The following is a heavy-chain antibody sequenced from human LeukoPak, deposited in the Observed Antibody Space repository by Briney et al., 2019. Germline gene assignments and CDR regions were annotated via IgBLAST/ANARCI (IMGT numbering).Heavy chain of an antibody. CDR3: ARGVEELLWSGEVGMDV. Sequence: ASVKVSCKASGYTFTGYYMHWVRQAPGQGLEWMGWINPNSGGTNYAQKFQGRVTMTRDTSISTAYMELSRLRSDDTAVYYCARGVEELLWSGEVGMDVWGKGTTVTISS. CDR1: GYTFTGYY. V-gene: IGHV1-2*02. CDR2: INPNSGGT. D-gene: IGHD3-10*01. J-gene: IGHJ6*03.